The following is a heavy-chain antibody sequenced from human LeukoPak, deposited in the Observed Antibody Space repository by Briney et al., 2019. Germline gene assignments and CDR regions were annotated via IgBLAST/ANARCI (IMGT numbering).Heavy chain of an antibody. D-gene: IGHD3/OR15-3a*01. CDR2: ISGSTSSI. Sequence: GGSLRLSCAASGFTFSRYAMSWVRQAPGKGLEWVSAISGSTSSIYYADSVKGRFTISRDNSKNTLYLQMNSLRAEDTAVYYCPKAPGTDTPFDYWGQGTLVTVSS. CDR1: GFTFSRYA. V-gene: IGHV3-23*01. J-gene: IGHJ4*02. CDR3: PKAPGTDTPFDY.